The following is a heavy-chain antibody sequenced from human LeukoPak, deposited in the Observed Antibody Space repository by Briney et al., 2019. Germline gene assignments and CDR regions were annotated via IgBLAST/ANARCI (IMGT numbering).Heavy chain of an antibody. V-gene: IGHV1-2*02. J-gene: IGHJ4*02. CDR3: ARGMVTATSPFDY. D-gene: IGHD2-21*02. Sequence: ASVKVSCKASGYTFTGYYLHWVRQAPGQGLEWMGWINPNSGGTNYAQKFQGRVTMTRDTPISTAYMELSRLRSDDTAVYYCARGMVTATSPFDYWGQGTLVTVSS. CDR1: GYTFTGYY. CDR2: INPNSGGT.